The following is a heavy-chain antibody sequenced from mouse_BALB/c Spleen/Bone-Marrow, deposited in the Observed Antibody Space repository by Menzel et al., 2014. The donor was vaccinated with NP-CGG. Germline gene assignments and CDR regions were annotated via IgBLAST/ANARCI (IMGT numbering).Heavy chain of an antibody. Sequence: EVQLVESGAELVRPGALVKLSCKASGFNIKDYYMHWVKQRPEQGLEWIGWIDPENGNTIYDPKFQGKASITADTSSNTAYLQLSSLISEDTAVYYCASYYGSSYDYFDYWGQGTTLTVSS. V-gene: IGHV14-1*02. D-gene: IGHD1-1*01. CDR1: GFNIKDYY. CDR2: IDPENGNT. J-gene: IGHJ2*01. CDR3: ASYYGSSYDYFDY.